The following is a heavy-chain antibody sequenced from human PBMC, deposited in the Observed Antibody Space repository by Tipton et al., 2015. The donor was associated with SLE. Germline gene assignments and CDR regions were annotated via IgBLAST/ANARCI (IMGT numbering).Heavy chain of an antibody. CDR1: GGSIRGSSYY. Sequence: TLSLTCTVSGGSIRGSSYYWGWIRQPPGKGLEWIGSIYYSGSKYYNPSLKTRVTISVDTSKNQFSLRLSSVTAADTAVYYCARTSGSYMDYWGQGTLVTVSS. D-gene: IGHD3-10*01. CDR2: IYYSGSK. V-gene: IGHV4-39*07. J-gene: IGHJ4*02. CDR3: ARTSGSYMDY.